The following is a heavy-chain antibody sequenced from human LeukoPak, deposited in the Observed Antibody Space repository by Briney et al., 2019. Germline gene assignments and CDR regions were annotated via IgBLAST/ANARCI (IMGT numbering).Heavy chain of an antibody. V-gene: IGHV3-23*01. CDR1: GFTFSSSA. D-gene: IGHD3-3*01. CDR2: ISASGGST. Sequence: GGSLRLSCAASGFTFSSSAMSWVRQVPGKGLEWVSGISASGGSTNYADSVRGRFTISRDNSKNTLYLQMNSLRAEDTAVYYCAKDQYDFWSGYPFDAFDIWGQGTMVTVSS. CDR3: AKDQYDFWSGYPFDAFDI. J-gene: IGHJ3*02.